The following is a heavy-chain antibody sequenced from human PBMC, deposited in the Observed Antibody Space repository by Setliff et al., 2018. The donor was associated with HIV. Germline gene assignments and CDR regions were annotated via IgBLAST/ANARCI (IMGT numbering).Heavy chain of an antibody. CDR3: ARGRDYTGSWFRPFYLDF. J-gene: IGHJ4*01. Sequence: SETLSLTCAVSGYFIRSGYYWGWIRQPPGKGLEWIGSIYHSGSTYYNASLKSRVTISVDTSKNQFSLKLTSVTAADTAIYYCARGRDYTGSWFRPFYLDFWGHGNLVTVSS. V-gene: IGHV4-38-2*01. CDR1: GYFIRSGYY. CDR2: IYHSGST. D-gene: IGHD3-3*01.